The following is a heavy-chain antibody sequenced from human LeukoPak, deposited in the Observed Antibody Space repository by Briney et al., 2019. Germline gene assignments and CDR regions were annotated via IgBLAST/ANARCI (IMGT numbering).Heavy chain of an antibody. Sequence: SETLSLTCTVSGGSISSCYWSWIRQPPGKGLEWIGYIYYSGSTNYNPSLKSRVTISVDTSKNQFSLKLSSVTAADTAMYYCARRANYYDSSGYYYYYYMDVWGKGTTVTISS. J-gene: IGHJ6*03. CDR1: GGSISSCY. V-gene: IGHV4-59*12. CDR3: ARRANYYDSSGYYYYYYMDV. CDR2: IYYSGST. D-gene: IGHD3-22*01.